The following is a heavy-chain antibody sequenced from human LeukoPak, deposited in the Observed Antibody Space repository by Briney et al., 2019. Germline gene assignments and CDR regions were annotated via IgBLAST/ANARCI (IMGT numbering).Heavy chain of an antibody. CDR1: GFTFSDYC. CDR3: ARDRWSGTTYDY. Sequence: GGSLRLSCAASGFTFSDYCMSWIRQAPGKGLEWVSYISSSGSTIYYADSVKGRFTISRDNAKNSLYLQMNSLRAEDTAVYYCARDRWSGTTYDYWGQGTLVTVSS. J-gene: IGHJ4*02. CDR2: ISSSGSTI. V-gene: IGHV3-11*01. D-gene: IGHD1-1*01.